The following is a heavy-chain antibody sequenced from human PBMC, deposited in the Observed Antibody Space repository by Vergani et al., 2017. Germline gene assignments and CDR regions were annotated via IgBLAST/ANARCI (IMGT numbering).Heavy chain of an antibody. CDR1: GDSITSSTYY. V-gene: IGHV4-61*02. J-gene: IGHJ4*02. CDR2: IYTTGST. Sequence: QVQLQESGPGLVKPSQTLSLICSVSGDSITSSTYYWSWTRQPAGKGLEYIGRIYTTGSTNYNPSLKSRVTISLDTSKNQFSLNLSSVTAADTAMYYCARGYYGRGDNWGQGTLVTVSS. CDR3: ARGYYGRGDN. D-gene: IGHD3-16*01.